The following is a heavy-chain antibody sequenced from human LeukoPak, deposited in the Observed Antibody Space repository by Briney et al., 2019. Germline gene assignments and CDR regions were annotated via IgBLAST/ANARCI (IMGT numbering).Heavy chain of an antibody. CDR2: ISWNSGSI. Sequence: GGSLRLSRAASGFTFDDYAMHWVRQAPGKGLEWVSGISWNSGSIGYADSVKGRFTISRDNAKNSLYLQMNSLRAEDTALYYCAKGSPTYYDFWSGPNGGYFDYWGQGTLVTVSS. CDR1: GFTFDDYA. CDR3: AKGSPTYYDFWSGPNGGYFDY. V-gene: IGHV3-9*01. D-gene: IGHD3-3*01. J-gene: IGHJ4*02.